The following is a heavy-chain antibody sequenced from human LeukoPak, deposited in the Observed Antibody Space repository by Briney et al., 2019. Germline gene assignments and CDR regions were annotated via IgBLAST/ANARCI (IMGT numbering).Heavy chain of an antibody. CDR3: ARGIAPANWFDP. D-gene: IGHD2-15*01. Sequence: ASVKVSCKASGYTFTSYYIHWVRQAPGQGLEWMGIINPSGGSTNYAQKFQGRVTMTRNTSISTAYMELSSLRSEDTAVYYCARGIAPANWFDPWGQGTLVTVSS. V-gene: IGHV1-46*01. CDR1: GYTFTSYY. J-gene: IGHJ5*02. CDR2: INPSGGST.